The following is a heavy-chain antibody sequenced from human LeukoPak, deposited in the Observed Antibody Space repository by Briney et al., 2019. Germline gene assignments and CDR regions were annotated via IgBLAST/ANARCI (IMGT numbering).Heavy chain of an antibody. V-gene: IGHV3-33*01. CDR3: ARDRGVTYYYESSGYSATSRGCLDY. CDR1: GFTFSSYG. J-gene: IGHJ4*02. CDR2: IWYDGSNK. Sequence: GGSLRLSCAASGFTFSSYGMHWVRQAPGKGLEWVAVIWYDGSNKYYADSVKGRFTISRDNSKNTLYLQMNSLRAEDTAVYYCARDRGVTYYYESSGYSATSRGCLDYWGQGTLVTVSS. D-gene: IGHD3-22*01.